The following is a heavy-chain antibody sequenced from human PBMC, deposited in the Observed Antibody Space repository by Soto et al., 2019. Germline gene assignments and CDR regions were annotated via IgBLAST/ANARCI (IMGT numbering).Heavy chain of an antibody. CDR2: ISSSSSYI. CDR1: GFTFSSYS. D-gene: IGHD6-13*01. V-gene: IGHV3-21*01. CDR3: ARDSALAAAGIYYYYGMDV. J-gene: IGHJ6*02. Sequence: GGSLRLSCAASGFTFSSYSMNWVRQAPGKGLEWVSSISSSSSYIYYADSVKGRFTISRDNAKNSLYLQMNSLRAEDTAVYYCARDSALAAAGIYYYYGMDVWGQGTTVTVSS.